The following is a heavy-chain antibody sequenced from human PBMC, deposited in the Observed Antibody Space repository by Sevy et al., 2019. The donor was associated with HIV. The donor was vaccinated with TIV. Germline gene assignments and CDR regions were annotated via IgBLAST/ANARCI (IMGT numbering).Heavy chain of an antibody. CDR1: GFTFSDYY. J-gene: IGHJ6*02. V-gene: IGHV3-11*01. CDR2: ISGSDNTI. CDR3: ARDHVKEGDLGDYYYFAMDV. Sequence: GGSLRLSCAASGFTFSDYYMSWIRQAPGKGLEWLSYISGSDNTIYYADSVKGRFTISRDNAKNSLYLQMNSLRAEDTAVYYCARDHVKEGDLGDYYYFAMDVWGQGTSVTVSS. D-gene: IGHD2-21*02.